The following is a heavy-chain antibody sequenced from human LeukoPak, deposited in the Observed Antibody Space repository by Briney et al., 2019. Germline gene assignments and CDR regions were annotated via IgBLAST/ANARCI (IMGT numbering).Heavy chain of an antibody. Sequence: QPGGSLRLSCTVSGFTFGDYAMSWVRQAPGKGLEWVANIRRDGDVEHYADSVKGRFTISRDNAKKSLYLQMNSLRAEDTAVYYCARQRFGQYFDYWGQGTLVTVSS. J-gene: IGHJ4*02. CDR1: GFTFGDYA. V-gene: IGHV3-7*03. CDR2: IRRDGDVE. D-gene: IGHD3-10*01. CDR3: ARQRFGQYFDY.